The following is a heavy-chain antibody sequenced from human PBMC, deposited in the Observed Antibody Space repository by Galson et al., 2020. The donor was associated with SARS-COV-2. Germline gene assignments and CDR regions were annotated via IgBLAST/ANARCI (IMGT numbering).Heavy chain of an antibody. CDR1: GFTFRNYA. J-gene: IGHJ4*02. Sequence: GESLKISCAASGFTFRNYAMTWVRQAPGKGLEWVSAISGSSGGTYYADSVKGRFTISRDNYKNTLYLQMNRLRAADTAVYYCAKEDDTSGYFWGGLTYWGQGALVTVSS. V-gene: IGHV3-23*01. CDR2: ISGSSGGT. CDR3: AKEDDTSGYFWGGLTY. D-gene: IGHD3-22*01.